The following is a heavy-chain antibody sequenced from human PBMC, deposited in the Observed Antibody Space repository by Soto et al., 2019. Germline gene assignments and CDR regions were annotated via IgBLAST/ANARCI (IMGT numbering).Heavy chain of an antibody. V-gene: IGHV4-59*01. CDR1: GGSISSYY. D-gene: IGHD2-21*01. CDR3: ARRWGGTFDY. Sequence: QVQLQESGPGLVKPSETLSLTRTVSGGSISSYYWSWIRQPPGKGLEWIGYIYYSGSTNYNPSLKSRVTISVDTSKNQFSLKLSSVTAADTAVYYCARRWGGTFDYWGQGTLVTVSS. CDR2: IYYSGST. J-gene: IGHJ4*02.